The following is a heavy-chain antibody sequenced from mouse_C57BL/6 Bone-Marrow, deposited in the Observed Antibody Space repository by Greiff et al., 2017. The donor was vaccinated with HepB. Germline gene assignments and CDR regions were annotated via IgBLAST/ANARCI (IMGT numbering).Heavy chain of an antibody. CDR1: GFTFSSYT. Sequence: DVKLVESGGGLVKPGGSLKLSCAASGFTFSSYTMSWVRQTPEKRLEWVATISGGGGNTYYPDSVKGRFTISRDNAKNTLYLQMSSLRSEDTALYYCARRGYYYYFDYWGQGTTLTVSS. V-gene: IGHV5-9*01. CDR2: ISGGGGNT. D-gene: IGHD2-3*01. CDR3: ARRGYYYYFDY. J-gene: IGHJ2*01.